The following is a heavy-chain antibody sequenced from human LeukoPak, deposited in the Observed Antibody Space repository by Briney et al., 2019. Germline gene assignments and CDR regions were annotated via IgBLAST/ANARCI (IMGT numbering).Heavy chain of an antibody. CDR1: GFTFSSYS. D-gene: IGHD3-22*01. V-gene: IGHV3-21*01. J-gene: IGHJ4*02. CDR2: ISSSSSYI. Sequence: PGGSLRLSCAASGFTFSSYSMNWVRQAPGKGLEWVSSISSSSSYIYYADSVKGRFTISRDNAKNSLYLQMNSLRAEDTAVYYCAREAESTYYYDSSGTTNGDYWGQGTPVTVS. CDR3: AREAESTYYYDSSGTTNGDY.